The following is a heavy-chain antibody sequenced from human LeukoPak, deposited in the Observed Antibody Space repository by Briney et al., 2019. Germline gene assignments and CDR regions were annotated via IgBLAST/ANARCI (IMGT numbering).Heavy chain of an antibody. D-gene: IGHD6-19*01. V-gene: IGHV3-23*01. CDR1: GFTFSSYA. Sequence: GGSLRLSCAASGFTFSSYAMYWVRQAPGKGLEWVSGIFGSGGSTHYADSVKGRFTISRDNFKNTVYLQMNSLRAEDTAVYYCAKTTTGYSSGRFPGWPVDYWGQGTLVTVSS. CDR3: AKTTTGYSSGRFPGWPVDY. J-gene: IGHJ4*02. CDR2: IFGSGGST.